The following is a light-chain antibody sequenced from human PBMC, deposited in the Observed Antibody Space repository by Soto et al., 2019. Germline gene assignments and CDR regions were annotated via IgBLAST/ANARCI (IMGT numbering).Light chain of an antibody. V-gene: IGLV1-47*01. CDR3: ATWDDSLNGFYV. Sequence: QSGLTQPPSASGTPGQGVTISCSGSTSNIGSNYVYWYQQLPGTAPKLLIYRNNQRPSGVPDRFSGSKSGTSASLAISGLRSDDEADYFCATWDDSLNGFYVFGTGTKVTV. CDR2: RNN. CDR1: TSNIGSNY. J-gene: IGLJ1*01.